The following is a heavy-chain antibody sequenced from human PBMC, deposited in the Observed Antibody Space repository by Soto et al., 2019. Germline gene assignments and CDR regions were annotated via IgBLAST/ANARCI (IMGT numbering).Heavy chain of an antibody. D-gene: IGHD1-1*01. V-gene: IGHV1-46*01. CDR3: ASGGTSPTKASQLNYYYYYGMDV. Sequence: GASVKVSCKASGYTFTSYYMHWVRQAPGQGLEWMGRINPIFGTTNYAQKFQGRVTITTDTSTSTAYKEQSSLRSEDTAVYYCASGGTSPTKASQLNYYYYYGMDVWGQGTTVTVSS. CDR2: INPIFGTT. J-gene: IGHJ6*02. CDR1: GYTFTSYY.